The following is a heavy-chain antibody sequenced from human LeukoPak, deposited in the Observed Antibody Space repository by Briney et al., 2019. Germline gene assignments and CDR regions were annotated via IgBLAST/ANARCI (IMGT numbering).Heavy chain of an antibody. J-gene: IGHJ6*04. CDR1: EYTFVNHF. CDR3: ARDRASFENRVSYYYGLDV. V-gene: IGHV1-46*01. CDR2: INPRDRST. D-gene: IGHD2/OR15-2a*01. Sequence: ASVKVSCKASEYTFVNHFIHWVRQAPGQGLEWMGTINPRDRSTSYAEKFKGRVTMTSDTSTSTVYMDLSNLRYEDTAVYYCARDRASFENRVSYYYGLDVWGKGTTVTVSS.